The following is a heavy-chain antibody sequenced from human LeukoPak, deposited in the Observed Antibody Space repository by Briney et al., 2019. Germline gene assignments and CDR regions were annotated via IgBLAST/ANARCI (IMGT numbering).Heavy chain of an antibody. CDR1: GFTFTGYW. J-gene: IGHJ4*02. Sequence: PGGSLRLSCAASGFTFTGYWMVWVREAPGKGLEWVDNMKQDGSQKHYVDSVKCRFTIFRDNAKKSLYLQMNNLRAEDTGVYYCAREDWGPDYWGQGTLVTVSS. D-gene: IGHD7-27*01. CDR3: AREDWGPDY. CDR2: MKQDGSQK. V-gene: IGHV3-7*01.